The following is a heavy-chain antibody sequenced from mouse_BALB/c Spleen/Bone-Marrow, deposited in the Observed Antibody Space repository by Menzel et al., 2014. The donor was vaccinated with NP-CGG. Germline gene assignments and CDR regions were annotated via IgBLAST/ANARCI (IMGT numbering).Heavy chain of an antibody. CDR1: GFIFNNFG. CDR2: TSSGSNTI. D-gene: IGHD3-1*01. CDR3: AKGGALPGGFAF. V-gene: IGHV5-17*02. J-gene: IGHJ3*01. Sequence: EVMLVESGGGLVQPGGSRKLSCAASGFIFNNFGMHWVRQAPEKGLEWVAYTSSGSNTIYYADTVKGRFTISRDNPKNTLFPQMCSLRSEDTAKYYCAKGGALPGGFAFWGQESLGTVSA.